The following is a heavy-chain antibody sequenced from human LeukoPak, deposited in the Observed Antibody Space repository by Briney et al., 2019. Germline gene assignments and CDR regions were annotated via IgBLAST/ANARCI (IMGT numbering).Heavy chain of an antibody. V-gene: IGHV1-8*01. J-gene: IGHJ4*02. Sequence: GASVKVSCKASGYTFTSYDISWVRQATGQGLEWMGWMNPNSGNTGYAQKFQGRVTMTRDTSISTAYMELSSLTSEDTAVYYCARNVPSTGDFVYWGQGTLVTVSS. CDR3: ARNVPSTGDFVY. CDR1: GYTFTSYD. D-gene: IGHD3-10*01. CDR2: MNPNSGNT.